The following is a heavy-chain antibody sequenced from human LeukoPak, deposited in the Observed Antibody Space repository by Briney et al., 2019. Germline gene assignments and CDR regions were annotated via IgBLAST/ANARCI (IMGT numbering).Heavy chain of an antibody. CDR2: IYYSGST. V-gene: IGHV4-39*07. CDR1: GGSISSSSYY. Sequence: SETLSLTCTVSGGSISSSSYYWGWIRQPPGKGLEWIGSIYYSGSTYYDPSLKSRVTISVDTSKNQFSLKLSSVTAADTAVYYCARVGLYSGYDYPNIDYYYYGMDVWGQGTTVTVSS. D-gene: IGHD5-12*01. CDR3: ARVGLYSGYDYPNIDYYYYGMDV. J-gene: IGHJ6*02.